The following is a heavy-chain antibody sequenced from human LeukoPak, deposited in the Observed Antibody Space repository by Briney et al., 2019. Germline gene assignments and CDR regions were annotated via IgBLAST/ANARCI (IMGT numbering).Heavy chain of an antibody. V-gene: IGHV4-39*07. CDR2: IYYSGST. D-gene: IGHD3-9*01. CDR1: GGSISSSSYY. CDR3: ARAPTRYDKIAFDI. Sequence: SETLSLACTVSGGSISSSSYYWGWIRQPPGKGLEWIGSIYYSGSTYYNPSLKSRVTISVDTSKNQFSLKLSSVTAADTAVYYCARAPTRYDKIAFDIWGQGTMVTVSS. J-gene: IGHJ3*02.